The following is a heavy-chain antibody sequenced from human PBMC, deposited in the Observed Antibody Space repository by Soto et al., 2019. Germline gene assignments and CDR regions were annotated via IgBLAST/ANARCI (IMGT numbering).Heavy chain of an antibody. CDR3: ARDGTAYYFYMDV. CDR1: GFTLSSYA. J-gene: IGHJ6*03. V-gene: IGHV3-21*01. Sequence: GGSLILSCAASGFTLSSYAINWVRQAPGKGLEWVSSISSSSNYIYYADSVRGRFTIPRDNAENSVSLEMNSLRAEDTAVYYCARDGTAYYFYMDVWGKGTTVTVSS. CDR2: ISSSSNYI.